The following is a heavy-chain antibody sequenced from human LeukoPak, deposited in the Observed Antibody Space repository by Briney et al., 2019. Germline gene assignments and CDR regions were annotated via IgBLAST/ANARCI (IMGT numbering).Heavy chain of an antibody. D-gene: IGHD5-18*01. CDR1: GFTVSSNY. CDR3: AKELRGYSYGFDY. V-gene: IGHV3-53*01. Sequence: GGSLRLSCAASGFTVSSNYMSWVRQAPGKGLEWVSVIYSGGSTYYADSVKGRFTISRDNSKNTLYLLMNSLRADDTAVYYCAKELRGYSYGFDYWGQGTLVTVSS. J-gene: IGHJ4*02. CDR2: IYSGGST.